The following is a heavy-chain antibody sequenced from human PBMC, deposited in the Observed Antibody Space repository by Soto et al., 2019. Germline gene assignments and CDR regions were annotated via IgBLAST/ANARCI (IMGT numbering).Heavy chain of an antibody. CDR3: ARFRPVGGASGGYFDY. J-gene: IGHJ4*02. Sequence: SGPTLVNPTETLTLTCTVSGFSLSNARMGVSWIRQPPGKALEWLAHIFSNDEKSYSTSLKSRVTISKDTSKSLVVLTTTNMDPVDTATYYCARFRPVGGASGGYFDYWGQGALVTVSS. D-gene: IGHD6-19*01. CDR1: GFSLSNARMG. CDR2: IFSNDEK. V-gene: IGHV2-26*01.